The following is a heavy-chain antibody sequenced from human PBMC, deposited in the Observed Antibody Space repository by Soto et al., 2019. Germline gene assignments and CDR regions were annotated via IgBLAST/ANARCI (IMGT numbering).Heavy chain of an antibody. CDR1: GYTLTELS. CDR2: FDPEDGET. CDR3: ATELRKRRDGDSTLKGGVVTGGPTEIDVPYPLQSLP. J-gene: IGHJ5*02. Sequence: ASVKVSCKVSGYTLTELSMHWVRQAPGKGLEWMGGFDPEDGETIYAQKFQGRVTMTEDTSTDTAYMELSSLRSEDTAVYYCATELRKRRDGDSTLKGGVVTGGPTEIDVPYPLQSLPWG. V-gene: IGHV1-24*01. D-gene: IGHD2-8*02.